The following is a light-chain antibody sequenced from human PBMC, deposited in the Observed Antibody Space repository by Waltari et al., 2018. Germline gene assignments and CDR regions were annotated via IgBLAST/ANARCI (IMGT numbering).Light chain of an antibody. CDR1: NSNFGNDY. V-gene: IGLV1-51*02. CDR3: GTWDNSLSGGV. J-gene: IGLJ3*02. Sequence: QSVLTQPPSVSAAPGQKVTISCSGGNSNFGNDYVSWYQQLPGTAPKLLIDENDKRPSGIPDRFSGSKSGTSATLAITGLQSGDEANYYCGTWDNSLSGGVFGGGTWLTVL. CDR2: END.